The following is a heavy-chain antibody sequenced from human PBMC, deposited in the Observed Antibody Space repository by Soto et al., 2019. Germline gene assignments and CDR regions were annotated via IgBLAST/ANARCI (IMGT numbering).Heavy chain of an antibody. D-gene: IGHD2-21*02. CDR2: VNPSGGHT. CDR1: GDTFTDYY. Sequence: QVQLVQTGAEVKKPGASVKVSCKASGDTFTDYYIHWVRQAPGQGLEWMGTVNPSGGHTTYAQNFQGRMTMTRDTSTSTVYMELTSLTSEDTAVYYCASGGQVVVVTDAFDYWGQGTLVTVSS. V-gene: IGHV1-46*01. CDR3: ASGGQVVVVTDAFDY. J-gene: IGHJ4*02.